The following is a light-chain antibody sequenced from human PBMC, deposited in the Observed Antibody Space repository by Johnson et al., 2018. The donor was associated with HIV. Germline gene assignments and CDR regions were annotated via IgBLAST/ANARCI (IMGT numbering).Light chain of an antibody. CDR1: SSNIGKNY. CDR2: DNN. V-gene: IGLV1-51*01. Sequence: QSVLTQPPSVSAAPGQKVTISCSGSSSNIGKNYVSWYQQLPGTAPKLLIYDNNKRPSGIPDRFSGSKSGTSATLGITGLQTGDEADYYCGTWDSSLSAARVFGPGTTFTVL. CDR3: GTWDSSLSAARV. J-gene: IGLJ1*01.